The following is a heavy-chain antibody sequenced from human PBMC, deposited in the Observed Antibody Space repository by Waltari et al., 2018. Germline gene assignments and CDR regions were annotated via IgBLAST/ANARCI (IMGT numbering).Heavy chain of an antibody. D-gene: IGHD7-27*01. Sequence: QVQLVQSGAEAKQPGASVKVSCKPSGHTFSNYHIHWVRQAPGHGLEGMGIINPSGGSTSYAEKFQGTVTMTSDTSTSTVYMELISLRSEDTAVYYCARESTTGDFYYGMDVWGQGTTVAVSS. CDR1: GHTFSNYH. CDR3: ARESTTGDFYYGMDV. CDR2: INPSGGST. V-gene: IGHV1-46*01. J-gene: IGHJ6*02.